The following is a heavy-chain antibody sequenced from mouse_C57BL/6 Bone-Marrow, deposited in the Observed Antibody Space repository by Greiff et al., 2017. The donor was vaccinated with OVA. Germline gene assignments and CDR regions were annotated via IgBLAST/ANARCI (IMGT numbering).Heavy chain of an antibody. J-gene: IGHJ2*01. CDR3: TSYGNFDY. V-gene: IGHV14-4*01. Sequence: EVQLQPSGAELVRPGASVKLSCTASGFNIKDDYMHWVKQRPEQGLEWIGWIDPENGDTEYASKFQGKATITADTTSNPAYRQLSSLTSEDTAVYYCTSYGNFDYWGQGTTLTVSS. CDR1: GFNIKDDY. D-gene: IGHD2-1*01. CDR2: IDPENGDT.